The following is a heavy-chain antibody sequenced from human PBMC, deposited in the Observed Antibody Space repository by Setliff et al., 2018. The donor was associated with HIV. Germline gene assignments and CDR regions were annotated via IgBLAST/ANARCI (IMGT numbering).Heavy chain of an antibody. D-gene: IGHD3-9*01. J-gene: IGHJ4*02. Sequence: SVKVSCKASGGTSTTYGINWVRQAPGQGLEWMGRIIPAFGTSNSAQSFQGRLTLVADKSSNTAYMELNSLISEDTAVYYCARASNFDWVQYYFDYWGQGTLVTVSS. CDR1: GGTSTTYG. V-gene: IGHV1-69*06. CDR3: ARASNFDWVQYYFDY. CDR2: IIPAFGTS.